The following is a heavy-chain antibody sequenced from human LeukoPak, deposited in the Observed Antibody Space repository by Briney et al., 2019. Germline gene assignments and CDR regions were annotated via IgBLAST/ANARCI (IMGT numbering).Heavy chain of an antibody. Sequence: GASVKVSCKASGGTFSSYAISWVRQAPGQGLEWMGRIIPIFGTANYAQKFQGRVTITTDESTGTAYMELSSLRSEDTAVYYCARDLVRGIAAAGPSQHWGQGTLVTVSS. J-gene: IGHJ1*01. CDR2: IIPIFGTA. CDR1: GGTFSSYA. D-gene: IGHD6-13*01. V-gene: IGHV1-69*05. CDR3: ARDLVRGIAAAGPSQH.